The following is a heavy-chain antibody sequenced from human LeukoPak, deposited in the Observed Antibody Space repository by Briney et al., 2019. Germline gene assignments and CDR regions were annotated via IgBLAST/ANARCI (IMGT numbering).Heavy chain of an antibody. CDR1: GFTFSTYA. Sequence: PGGSLRLSCAASGFTFSTYAMSWVRQAPGKGLEWVSAISGSGVGTYYADSVKGRFTISRDSSKNTLYLQMNSLRAEDTAVYYCAKEMGEFWSGSEYWGQGTLVTVSS. J-gene: IGHJ4*02. CDR3: AKEMGEFWSGSEY. V-gene: IGHV3-23*01. D-gene: IGHD3-3*01. CDR2: ISGSGVGT.